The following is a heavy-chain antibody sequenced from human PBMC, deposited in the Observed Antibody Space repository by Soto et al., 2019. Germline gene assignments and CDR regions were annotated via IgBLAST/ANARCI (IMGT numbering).Heavy chain of an antibody. J-gene: IGHJ4*02. D-gene: IGHD3-10*01. CDR3: VSDRGFGHASVPYS. V-gene: IGHV3-30*03. CDR2: ISYDGGLQ. Sequence: QAHLVESGGGVVQPGRSLRLSCAASGFTFTSYGMHWVRQAPGTRLEWVAVISYDGGLQHYADSVQGRFTISRDNSKNMGLLQMNRLRAEDTAVYYCVSDRGFGHASVPYSWGQGTLVSVSS. CDR1: GFTFTSYG.